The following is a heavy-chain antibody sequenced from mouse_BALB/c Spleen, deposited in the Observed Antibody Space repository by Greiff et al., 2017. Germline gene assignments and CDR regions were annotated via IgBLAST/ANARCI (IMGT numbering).Heavy chain of an antibody. Sequence: EVKLMESGGGLVQPGGSRKLSCAASGFTFSSFGMHWVRQAPEKGLEWVAYISSGSSTIYYADTVKGRFTISRDNPKNTLFLQMTSLRSEDTAMYYCARAYYGWGMDYWGQGTSVTVSS. J-gene: IGHJ4*01. CDR1: GFTFSSFG. CDR3: ARAYYGWGMDY. CDR2: ISSGSSTI. V-gene: IGHV5-17*02. D-gene: IGHD1-2*01.